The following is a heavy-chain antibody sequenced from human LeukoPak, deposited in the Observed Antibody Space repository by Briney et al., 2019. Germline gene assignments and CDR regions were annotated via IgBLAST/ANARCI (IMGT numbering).Heavy chain of an antibody. CDR2: IHHSGGT. J-gene: IGHJ6*03. Sequence: SSETLSLTCTVSGGSINNYYWSWIRQPPGKGLEWIGYIHHSGGTSYNPSLNSRVTIAVDTSKKHFSLKLSSVTAADTAVYYCASSEGYYYYYYMDVWGKGTTVTVSS. V-gene: IGHV4-59*01. CDR3: ASSEGYYYYYYMDV. CDR1: GGSINNYY.